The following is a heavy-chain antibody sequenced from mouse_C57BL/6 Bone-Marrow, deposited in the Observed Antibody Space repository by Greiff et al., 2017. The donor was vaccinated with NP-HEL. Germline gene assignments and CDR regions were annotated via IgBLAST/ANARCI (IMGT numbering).Heavy chain of an antibody. J-gene: IGHJ3*01. Sequence: QVQLQQSGPGLVQPSQSLSITCKVSGFSLTSYGVHWVRQSPGKGLEWLGVIGRGGSTDYNAAFMYRLSITKDNSKSQVVFNMNSLQADDTAIYSCAKNRGSWFAYWGQGTLLTVSA. CDR2: IGRGGST. CDR3: AKNRGSWFAY. CDR1: GFSLTSYG. V-gene: IGHV2-5*01. D-gene: IGHD3-1*01.